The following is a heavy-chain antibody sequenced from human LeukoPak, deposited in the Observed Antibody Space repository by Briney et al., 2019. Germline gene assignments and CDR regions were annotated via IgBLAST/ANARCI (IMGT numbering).Heavy chain of an antibody. D-gene: IGHD3-10*01. CDR1: GFTFDDYA. Sequence: GGSLRLSCAASGFTFDDYAMHWVRQAPGKGLVWVSRINPDGTITGYAGSVKGRFTISRDNAKNTLYLQMNSLRAEDTGVYYCARDSGSGSYSGNWGQGTLVTVSS. V-gene: IGHV3-74*01. CDR3: ARDSGSGSYSGN. J-gene: IGHJ4*02. CDR2: INPDGTIT.